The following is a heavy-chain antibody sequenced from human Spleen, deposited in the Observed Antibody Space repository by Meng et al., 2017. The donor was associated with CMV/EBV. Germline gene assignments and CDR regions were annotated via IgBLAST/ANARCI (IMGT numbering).Heavy chain of an antibody. V-gene: IGHV3-13*01. CDR3: ARGPSEHSAYLDY. J-gene: IGHJ4*02. CDR1: GITFSTYN. Sequence: CAASGITFSTYNMHWVRPTTGKGLVWVSATGTNGDTYYADSVKGRFTVSREDAKNSFYLQMNSLRAEDTAVYYCARGPSEHSAYLDYWGQGTLVTVSS. CDR2: TGTNGDT. D-gene: IGHD1-14*01.